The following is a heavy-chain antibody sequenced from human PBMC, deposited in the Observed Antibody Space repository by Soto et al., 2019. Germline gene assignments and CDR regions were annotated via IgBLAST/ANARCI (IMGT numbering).Heavy chain of an antibody. CDR1: GFTFSSYA. J-gene: IGHJ4*02. CDR2: ISYNGDNI. D-gene: IGHD2-8*02. CDR3: AKRGDSTGKNDFDY. Sequence: QVQLVESGGGVVQPGRSLRLSCAASGFTFSSYAMHWVRQAPGKGLEWVALISYNGDNIYYADSVKGRFTISRDNSXNTLFLQMNSLRAEDTAVYYCAKRGDSTGKNDFDYWGQGTLVTVSS. V-gene: IGHV3-30*18.